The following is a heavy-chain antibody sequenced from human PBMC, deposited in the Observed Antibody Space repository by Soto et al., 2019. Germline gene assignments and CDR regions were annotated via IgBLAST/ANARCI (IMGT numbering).Heavy chain of an antibody. CDR1: GFNLSNYA. D-gene: IGHD3-3*01. CDR2: ISGSGGTT. CDR3: AKDYDCWSGYRYGMDV. Sequence: PGGSLRLSYAASGFNLSNYAISWVRQAPGKGLEWVSAISGSGGTTYYADSVKGRFTFSRDNSKNTLYLQMNSLRAEDTAVYYCAKDYDCWSGYRYGMDVWGQGTTVTVSS. J-gene: IGHJ6*02. V-gene: IGHV3-23*01.